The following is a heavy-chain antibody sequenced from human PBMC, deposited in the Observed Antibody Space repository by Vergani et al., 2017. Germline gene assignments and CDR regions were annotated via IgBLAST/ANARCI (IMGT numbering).Heavy chain of an antibody. CDR3: ARLYGRDSGGSKYFDY. J-gene: IGHJ4*02. Sequence: EVQLVQSGAEVKKPGESLKISCQISGYSFTNYWIGWVRQMPGKGLEWMGNIHPADSDTRYSPSFQGQVTISVDKSISTAYLQRRSLRASDSAMYYCARLYGRDSGGSKYFDYWGQGTLVTVSS. CDR1: GYSFTNYW. CDR2: IHPADSDT. D-gene: IGHD5-12*01. V-gene: IGHV5-51*01.